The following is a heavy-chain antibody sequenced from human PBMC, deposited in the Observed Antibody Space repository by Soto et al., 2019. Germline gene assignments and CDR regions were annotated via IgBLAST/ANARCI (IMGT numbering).Heavy chain of an antibody. D-gene: IGHD1-1*01. Sequence: EVQLLESGGGLVQPGGSVRLSCAGSGFPFSSYAMSWVRQSPGKGLEWVSGISASGYSTFYADSVKGRFTISRDNFKKTLYLQLSSLRAEDTAVYYCTKALEDLYLLHSWGQGSLVTVSS. J-gene: IGHJ4*02. V-gene: IGHV3-23*01. CDR3: TKALEDLYLLHS. CDR2: ISASGYST. CDR1: GFPFSSYA.